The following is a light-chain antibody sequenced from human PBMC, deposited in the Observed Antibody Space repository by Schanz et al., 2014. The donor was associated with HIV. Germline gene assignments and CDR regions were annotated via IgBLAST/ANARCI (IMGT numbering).Light chain of an antibody. J-gene: IGLJ3*02. CDR1: SSNIGTNT. CDR3: TTWDDSLKGWV. V-gene: IGLV1-44*01. CDR2: SNS. Sequence: QSVLTQPPSASGTPGQRVTISCSGSSSNIGTNTVNWYQQLPGTAPQLLIYSNSQRPSGVPDRFSGSKSGTSASLAISGLQSEDEADYYCTTWDDSLKGWVFGGGTKLTVL.